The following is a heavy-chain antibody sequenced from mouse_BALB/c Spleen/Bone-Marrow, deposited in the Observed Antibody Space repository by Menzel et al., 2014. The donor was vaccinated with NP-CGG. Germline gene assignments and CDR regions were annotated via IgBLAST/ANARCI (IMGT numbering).Heavy chain of an antibody. J-gene: IGHJ4*01. CDR3: ASGNYYAMDY. D-gene: IGHD1-1*01. V-gene: IGHV5-6*01. CDR1: GFTFSSYG. CDR2: ISSGGSYT. Sequence: EVMLVESGGDLVKPGGSLKLSCAASGFTFSSYGMSWVRQTPDKRLEWVATISSGGSYTYYPDSVKGRFTISRDNAKNTLYLQMSSLKSEDTAMYYCASGNYYAMDYWGQGTSVTASS.